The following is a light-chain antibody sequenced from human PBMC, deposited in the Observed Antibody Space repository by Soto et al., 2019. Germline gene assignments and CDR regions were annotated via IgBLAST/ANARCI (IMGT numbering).Light chain of an antibody. J-gene: IGKJ4*01. CDR2: GAS. CDR1: HSVSSTY. CDR3: QQYGNSPLT. Sequence: EIVLTQSPGTLSLSPGERVTLSCRASHSVSSTYLAWYQQKPGQAPKLLIYGASSRATGIPDRFSGSGSGTDFTLTITRLEPEDFAVYYCQQYGNSPLTFGGGTKVDI. V-gene: IGKV3-20*01.